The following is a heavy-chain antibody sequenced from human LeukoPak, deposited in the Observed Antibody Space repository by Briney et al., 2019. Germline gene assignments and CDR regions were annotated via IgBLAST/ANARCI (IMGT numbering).Heavy chain of an antibody. Sequence: PGGSLRLSCAASGFTFSSYEMNWVRQAPGKGLEWVSYISSSGSTIYYADSVKGRFTISRDNAKNSLYLQMNSLRAEDTAVYYCARGGYYDSSGIYDYWGQGTLVTVSS. D-gene: IGHD3-22*01. V-gene: IGHV3-48*03. CDR2: ISSSGSTI. CDR3: ARGGYYDSSGIYDY. CDR1: GFTFSSYE. J-gene: IGHJ4*02.